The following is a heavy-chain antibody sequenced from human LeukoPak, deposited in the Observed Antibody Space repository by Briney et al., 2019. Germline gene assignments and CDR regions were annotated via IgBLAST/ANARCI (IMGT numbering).Heavy chain of an antibody. J-gene: IGHJ6*02. CDR3: ARPHPRTVFGVFSYYYGMDV. V-gene: IGHV3-21*01. CDR2: ISGSSTYI. Sequence: GGSLRLPCAASGFTFRSYSMNWVRQAPGKGLEWVSSISGSSTYIYYADSVKGRFIISRDNAKNSLYLQMNSLRAEDTAVYYCARPHPRTVFGVFSYYYGMDVWGQGTTVTVSS. CDR1: GFTFRSYS. D-gene: IGHD3-3*01.